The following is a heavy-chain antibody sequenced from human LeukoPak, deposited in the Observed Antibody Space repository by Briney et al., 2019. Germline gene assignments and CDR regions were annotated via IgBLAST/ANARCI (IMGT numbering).Heavy chain of an antibody. V-gene: IGHV1-2*02. CDR1: GYTFTGYY. CDR3: ARLGKMGRYGSGSPEDAFDI. D-gene: IGHD3-10*01. J-gene: IGHJ3*02. Sequence: AASVKVSCKASGYTFTGYYMHWVRQAPGQGLEWMGWINPNSGGTNYAQKFQGRVTMTRDTSISTAYMELSRLRSDDTAVYYCARLGKMGRYGSGSPEDAFDIWGQGTMVTVSS. CDR2: INPNSGGT.